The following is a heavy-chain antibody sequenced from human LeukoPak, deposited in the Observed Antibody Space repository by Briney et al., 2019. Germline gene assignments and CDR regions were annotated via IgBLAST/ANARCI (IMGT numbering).Heavy chain of an antibody. D-gene: IGHD2-21*01. J-gene: IGHJ4*02. CDR1: GGSFSGYY. V-gene: IGHV4-34*01. CDR2: IGHGGGT. CDR3: VRVPEGDSRPCDS. Sequence: SETLALTCAVYGGSFSGYYWTFVRQTPGKGLEWIGEIGHGGGTNYHPSLKSRVSISIDTSKKQFSLRLSSVTAADTVVYYCVRVPEGDSRPCDSWGQGTLVTVSS.